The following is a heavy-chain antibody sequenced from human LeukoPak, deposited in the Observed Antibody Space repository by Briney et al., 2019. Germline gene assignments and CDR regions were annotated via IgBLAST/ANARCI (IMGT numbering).Heavy chain of an antibody. D-gene: IGHD4-17*01. CDR2: ISSGSTYI. CDR3: ARLNYGDPWYYMDV. V-gene: IGHV3-21*01. J-gene: IGHJ6*03. Sequence: PGGSLRLSCAASGFTVINNYMTWVRQAPGKGLEWVSSISSGSTYIYYAGSVRGQFTISRDNAKNSLYLQVNSLRAEDTAVYYCARLNYGDPWYYMDVWGKGTTVTVSS. CDR1: GFTVINNY.